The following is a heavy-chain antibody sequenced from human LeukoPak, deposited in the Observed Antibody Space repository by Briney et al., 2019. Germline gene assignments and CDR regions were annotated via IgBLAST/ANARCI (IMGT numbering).Heavy chain of an antibody. CDR1: EGSISGYY. Sequence: SGTPSLTCTVAEGSISGYYWSWIRQPPGRGLTWIGYIYYTASTNYNPSLRSRVTMSLDTSTNQLSLKLISVTAADTAVYYWARHQLYKPYGDLTGDAFDIWGQGTMVTVSS. J-gene: IGHJ3*02. D-gene: IGHD4-17*01. V-gene: IGHV4-59*08. CDR3: ARHQLYKPYGDLTGDAFDI. CDR2: IYYTAST.